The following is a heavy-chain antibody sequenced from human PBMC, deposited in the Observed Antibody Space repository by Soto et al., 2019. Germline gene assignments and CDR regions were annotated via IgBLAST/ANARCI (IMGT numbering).Heavy chain of an antibody. CDR3: AGDPDYGDSSPDDY. V-gene: IGHV1-3*01. CDR1: GYTFTSYA. D-gene: IGHD4-17*01. Sequence: QVQLVQSGAEVKKPGASVKVSCKASGYTFTSYAMHWVRQAPGQRLEWMGWINAGNGNTKYSQKFQGRVTITRDTSASTAYMELSSLRSEDTAVYYCAGDPDYGDSSPDDYWGQGTLVTVSS. CDR2: INAGNGNT. J-gene: IGHJ4*02.